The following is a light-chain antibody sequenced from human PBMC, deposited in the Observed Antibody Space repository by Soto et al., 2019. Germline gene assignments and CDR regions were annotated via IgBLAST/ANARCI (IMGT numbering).Light chain of an antibody. CDR1: QSINTW. Sequence: DIQMTQSPSTLSASVGDRVTITCRASQSINTWLAWFQQKPGKAPKLLIYKASNLESGVPSRFSASVSGTEFTLTINCLLPDDFATYYCQQYNSYPYTFGQGTQLEIK. CDR3: QQYNSYPYT. J-gene: IGKJ2*01. CDR2: KAS. V-gene: IGKV1-5*03.